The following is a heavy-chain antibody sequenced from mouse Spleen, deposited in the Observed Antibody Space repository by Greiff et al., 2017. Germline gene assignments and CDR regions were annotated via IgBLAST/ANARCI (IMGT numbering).Heavy chain of an antibody. D-gene: IGHD2-1*01. J-gene: IGHJ2*01. Sequence: EVKLMESGPELVKPGASVKIPCKASGYTFTDYNMDWVKQSHGKSLEWIGDINPNNGGTIYNQKFKGKATLTVDKSSSTAYMELRKLKSKDTAVYYCARSKNVVYYGYFDYWGQGTTLTVSS. CDR1: GYTFTDYN. V-gene: IGHV1-18*01. CDR3: ARSKNVVYYGYFDY. CDR2: INPNNGGT.